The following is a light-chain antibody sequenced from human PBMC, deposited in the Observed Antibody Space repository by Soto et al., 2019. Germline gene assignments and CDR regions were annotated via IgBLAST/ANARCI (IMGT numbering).Light chain of an antibody. V-gene: IGKV3-20*01. CDR2: GAS. CDR3: QQHGGSPIT. J-gene: IGKJ5*01. CDR1: QTVIRNY. Sequence: EIVLTESPGPLSLSPCERATLSCRTSQTVIRNYLAWHQQKPGQTPRLLVYGASSRATGIPDRFSGSGSGTDFTLTISRLEPEDFAVYYCQQHGGSPITFGQGTRLEIK.